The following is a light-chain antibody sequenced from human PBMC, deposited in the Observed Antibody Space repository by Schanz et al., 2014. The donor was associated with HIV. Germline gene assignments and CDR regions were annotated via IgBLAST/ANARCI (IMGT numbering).Light chain of an antibody. Sequence: QAVVTQEPSLTVSPGGAVTLTCGFTTGSVTSGHFPFWLQQRPGQAPRALIFNTNKKHSWTPARFSGSLLGGKAALTLSGAQPEDEAEYYCLLSYTDAHVFGTGTKLTVL. V-gene: IGLV7-46*01. CDR3: LLSYTDAHV. CDR2: NTN. J-gene: IGLJ1*01. CDR1: TGSVTSGHF.